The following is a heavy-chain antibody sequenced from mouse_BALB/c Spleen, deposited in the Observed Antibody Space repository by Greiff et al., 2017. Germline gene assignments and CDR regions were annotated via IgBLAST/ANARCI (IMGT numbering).Heavy chain of an antibody. CDR2: INPSSGYT. D-gene: IGHD2-2*01. CDR3: ARSFGYLYAMDY. CDR1: GYTFTSYT. V-gene: IGHV1-4*01. J-gene: IGHJ4*01. Sequence: VQLQQSGAELARPGASVKMSCKASGYTFTSYTMHWVKQRPGQGLEWIGYINPSSGYTNYNQKFKDKATLTADKSSSTAYMQLSSLTSEDSAVYYCARSFGYLYAMDYWGQGTSVTVSS.